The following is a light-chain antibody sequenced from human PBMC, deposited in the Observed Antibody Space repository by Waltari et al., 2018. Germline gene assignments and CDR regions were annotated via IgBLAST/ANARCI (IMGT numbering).Light chain of an antibody. J-gene: IGKJ1*01. CDR2: KAS. Sequence: DIQMTQSPSTLSASVGDRVTITCRASQTINSWLTWYQQKPGRAPKLLIFKASTLQSGVPSRFSGSGSGTEFTLTISNLQPDDFATYYCQQYADYTTFGQGTKVEMK. CDR3: QQYADYTT. V-gene: IGKV1-5*03. CDR1: QTINSW.